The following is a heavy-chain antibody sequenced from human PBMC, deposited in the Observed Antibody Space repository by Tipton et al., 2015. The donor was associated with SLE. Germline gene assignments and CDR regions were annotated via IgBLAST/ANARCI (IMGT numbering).Heavy chain of an antibody. CDR2: VYHNGIT. V-gene: IGHV4-39*07. Sequence: TLSLTCTVSGGSITDSTYYWGWIRQPPGKGLEGIGSVYHNGITDYNPSLRSRVTTSVDTSKNHFSLKVRSVTAADTAVYYCARLVGGWHYFDYWGQGTLVTVSS. D-gene: IGHD6-19*01. CDR1: GGSITDSTYY. CDR3: ARLVGGWHYFDY. J-gene: IGHJ4*02.